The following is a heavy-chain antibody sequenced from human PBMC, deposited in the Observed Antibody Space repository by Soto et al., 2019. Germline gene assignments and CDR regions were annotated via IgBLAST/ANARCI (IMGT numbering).Heavy chain of an antibody. V-gene: IGHV3-48*01. Sequence: EVQLVESGGGLVQPGGSLRLSCAASGFTFSSYSMNWVRQAPGKGLEWGSYISSSSSTIYYADSVKGRFTISRDNAKNSLYLQMNSLRAEDTAVYYCARDPYSYGPIDYWGQGTLVTVSS. CDR3: ARDPYSYGPIDY. CDR1: GFTFSSYS. D-gene: IGHD5-18*01. CDR2: ISSSSSTI. J-gene: IGHJ4*02.